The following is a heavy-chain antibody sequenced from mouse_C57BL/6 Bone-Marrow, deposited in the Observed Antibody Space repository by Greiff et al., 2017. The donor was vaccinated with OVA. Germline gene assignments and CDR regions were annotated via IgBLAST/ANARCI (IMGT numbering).Heavy chain of an antibody. V-gene: IGHV10-1*01. CDR3: VRQRTTGYFDY. CDR1: GFSFNTYA. CDR2: IRSKSNNYAT. Sequence: EVQLMESGGGLVQPKGSLKLSCAASGFSFNTYAMNWVRQAPGKGLEWVARIRSKSNNYATYYADSVKDRFTISRDDSESMLYLQMNNLKTEDTAMYYCVRQRTTGYFDYWGQGTTLTVSS. J-gene: IGHJ2*01.